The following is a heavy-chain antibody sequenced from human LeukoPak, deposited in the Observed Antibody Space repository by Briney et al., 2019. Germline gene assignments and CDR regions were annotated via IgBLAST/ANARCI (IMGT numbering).Heavy chain of an antibody. V-gene: IGHV3-20*04. J-gene: IGHJ4*02. D-gene: IGHD3-16*02. CDR2: INWNGGST. CDR3: ARANGLLWGSYRYPFDY. CDR1: GFTFDDYG. Sequence: GGSLRLSCAASGFTFDDYGMSWVRQAPGKGLEWVAGINWNGGSTGYADSVKGRFTISRDNAKNSLYMQMNSLRAEDTALYYCARANGLLWGSYRYPFDYWGQGTLVTVSS.